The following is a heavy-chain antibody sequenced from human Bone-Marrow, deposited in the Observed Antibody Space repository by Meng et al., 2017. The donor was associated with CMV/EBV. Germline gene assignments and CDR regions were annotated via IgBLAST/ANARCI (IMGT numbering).Heavy chain of an antibody. D-gene: IGHD3-3*01. CDR3: ARVRYHFWSGYFTARLFDY. CDR2: MNPNSGNT. V-gene: IGHV1-8*02. Sequence: ASVKVSRKASGGTFSSYAISWVRQATGQGLEWMGWMNPNSGNTGYAQKFQGRVTMTRNTSISTAYMELSRLRPEDTAVYYRARVRYHFWSGYFTARLFDYWGQGTLVTVSS. CDR1: GGTFSSYA. J-gene: IGHJ4*02.